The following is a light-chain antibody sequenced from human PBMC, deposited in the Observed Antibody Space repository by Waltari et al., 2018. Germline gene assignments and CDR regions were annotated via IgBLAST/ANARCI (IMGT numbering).Light chain of an antibody. CDR3: QQTYSFPSIT. Sequence: DIQMTQSPSSLSASVGDRVTINCRASQSISSSLNWYQQKPGKAPKLLIYAASSLQSGVPSRFSGSGSGTDFTLTISSLQPEDFASYYCQQTYSFPSITFGQGTRLEI. CDR1: QSISSS. CDR2: AAS. V-gene: IGKV1-39*01. J-gene: IGKJ5*01.